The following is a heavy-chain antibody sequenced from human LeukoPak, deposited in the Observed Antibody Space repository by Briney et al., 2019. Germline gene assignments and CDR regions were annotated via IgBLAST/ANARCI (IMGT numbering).Heavy chain of an antibody. D-gene: IGHD3-22*01. CDR3: ASGYYYRNDY. CDR2: IYTSGST. J-gene: IGHJ4*02. CDR1: GGSISSYY. V-gene: IGHV4-4*08. Sequence: SETLSLTCTVSGGSISSYYWSWIRQPPGKGLEWIGRIYTSGSTNYNPSLKSRVTISVDTSKNQFSLKLSSVTAADTAVYFCASGYYYRNDYWGQGTLVTVSS.